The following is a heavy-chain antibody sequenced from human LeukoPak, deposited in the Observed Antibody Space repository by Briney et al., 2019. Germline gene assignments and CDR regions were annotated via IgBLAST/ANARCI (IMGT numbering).Heavy chain of an antibody. D-gene: IGHD5-24*01. Sequence: GGSLRLSCAASGFTFSNYWMHWVRQAPGKGLVWVSCISDAGAHTFYADSVKGRFAMSRDNAKNTLYLQMNRLRAEDTAAYYCARVTGGYNLVDYWGQGTLVTVSS. CDR1: GFTFSNYW. CDR3: ARVTGGYNLVDY. CDR2: ISDAGAHT. J-gene: IGHJ4*02. V-gene: IGHV3-74*01.